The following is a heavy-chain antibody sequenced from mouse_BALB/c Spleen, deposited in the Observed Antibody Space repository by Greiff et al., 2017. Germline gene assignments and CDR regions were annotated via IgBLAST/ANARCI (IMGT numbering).Heavy chain of an antibody. CDR2: IDPANGNT. J-gene: IGHJ4*01. CDR1: GFNIKDTY. CDR3: ARGGYGNYLHYAMDY. V-gene: IGHV14-3*02. D-gene: IGHD2-1*01. Sequence: EVQLQQSGAELVKPGASVKLSCTASGFNIKDTYMHWVKQRPEQGLEWIGRIDPANGNTKYDPKFQGKATITADTSSNTAYLQLSSLTSEDTAVYYCARGGYGNYLHYAMDYWGQGTSVTVSS.